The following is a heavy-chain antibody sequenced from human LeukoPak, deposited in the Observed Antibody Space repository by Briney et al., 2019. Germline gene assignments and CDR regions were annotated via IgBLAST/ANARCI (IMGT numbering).Heavy chain of an antibody. D-gene: IGHD3-22*01. J-gene: IGHJ4*02. CDR3: ARDQILVDSSGYYYLLDY. Sequence: ASVKVSCKASGYTLTSYYMHWVRQAPGQGLEWMGIINPSGGSTSYAQKFQGRVTMTRDTSTSTVYMELSSLRSEDTAVYYCARDQILVDSSGYYYLLDYWGQGTLVTVSS. V-gene: IGHV1-46*01. CDR1: GYTLTSYY. CDR2: INPSGGST.